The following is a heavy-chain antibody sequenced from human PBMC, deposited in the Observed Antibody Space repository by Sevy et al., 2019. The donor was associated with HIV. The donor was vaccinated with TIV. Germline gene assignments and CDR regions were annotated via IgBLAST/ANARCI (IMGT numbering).Heavy chain of an antibody. D-gene: IGHD3-16*01. J-gene: IGHJ4*02. CDR3: AHETFGRFES. CDR1: GFTFSANG. Sequence: GGSLRLSCAASGFTFSANGRNWVRQAPGKGLGWVAKIKADGSDKHYVDSVEGRFTISRDNAKNLLFLQMNSLRVEDTAVYYCAHETFGRFESWGQGTLVTVSS. CDR2: IKADGSDK. V-gene: IGHV3-7*01.